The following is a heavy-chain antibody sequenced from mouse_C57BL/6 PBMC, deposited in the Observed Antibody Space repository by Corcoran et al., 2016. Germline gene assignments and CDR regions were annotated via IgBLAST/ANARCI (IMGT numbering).Heavy chain of an antibody. J-gene: IGHJ1*03. CDR3: AREGLGSSHFYFDV. CDR1: GYTFTDYY. CDR2: INPYNGGT. Sequence: EVQLQQSGPVLVKPGASVKMSCKASGYTFTDYYMNWVKQSHGKSLEWIGVINPYNGGTSYNQKFKGKATLTVDKSSSTAYMELNSLTSEDSAVYYWAREGLGSSHFYFDVWGTGTTVTVSS. V-gene: IGHV1-19*01. D-gene: IGHD1-1*01.